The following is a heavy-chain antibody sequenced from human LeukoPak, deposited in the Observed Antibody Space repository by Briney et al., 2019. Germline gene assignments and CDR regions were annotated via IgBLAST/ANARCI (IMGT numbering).Heavy chain of an antibody. J-gene: IGHJ4*02. CDR3: AREDNLGSGSSPNDY. V-gene: IGHV1-2*06. CDR2: INPNSGGT. D-gene: IGHD6-19*01. CDR1: GYTFSGYY. Sequence: EASVKVSCKASGYTFSGYYMNWVRQAPGQGLEWMGRINPNSGGTNYAQKFQGRVTMTRDTSISTAYMELSRLRSDDTAVYYCAREDNLGSGSSPNDYWGQGTLVTVSS.